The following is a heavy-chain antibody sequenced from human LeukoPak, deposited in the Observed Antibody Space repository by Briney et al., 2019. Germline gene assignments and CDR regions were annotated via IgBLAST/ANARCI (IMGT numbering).Heavy chain of an antibody. J-gene: IGHJ4*02. CDR3: AKDGYKTFDY. CDR1: GFTLSTYA. V-gene: IGHV3-30*04. D-gene: IGHD5-24*01. CDR2: ISYAGSNK. Sequence: GGSLRLSCAASGFTLSTYAMHWVRQAPGKGLEWVAVISYAGSNKYYADSVKGRFTISRDNSKNTLYLQMNSLRAEDTAVYYCAKDGYKTFDYWGQGTLVTVSS.